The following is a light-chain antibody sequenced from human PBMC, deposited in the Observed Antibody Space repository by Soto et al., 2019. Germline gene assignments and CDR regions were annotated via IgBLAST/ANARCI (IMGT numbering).Light chain of an antibody. CDR1: QSVSSSY. J-gene: IGKJ2*01. CDR3: QQYGNPYT. CDR2: GAS. Sequence: EIVLTQSPGTLSLSPGERATLSCRASQSVSSSYLAWYQQKPGQAPRLLIYGASSRATGIPDRFSGSGSGTDFTLTISRLEPEDFAVYYCQQYGNPYTFGQRTKLEIK. V-gene: IGKV3-20*01.